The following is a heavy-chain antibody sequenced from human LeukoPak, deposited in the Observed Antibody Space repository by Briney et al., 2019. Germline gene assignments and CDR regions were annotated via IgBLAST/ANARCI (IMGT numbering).Heavy chain of an antibody. D-gene: IGHD3-3*01. CDR3: ARIKLRFLEWLSDAFDI. CDR2: IYPGDSDT. J-gene: IGHJ3*02. V-gene: IGHV5-51*01. Sequence: GESLKISWKGSGYSLTSYWIGWVRQMPGKGLEWMGIIYPGDSDTRYSPSFQGQVTISADKSISTAYLQWSSLKASDTAMYYCARIKLRFLEWLSDAFDIWGQGTVVTVSS. CDR1: GYSLTSYW.